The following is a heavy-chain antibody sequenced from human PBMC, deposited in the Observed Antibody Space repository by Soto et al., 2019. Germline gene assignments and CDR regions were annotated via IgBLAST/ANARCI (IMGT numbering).Heavy chain of an antibody. CDR2: IHHSGGI. D-gene: IGHD6-25*01. CDR1: GDSMSSADW. V-gene: IGHV4-4*02. J-gene: IGHJ4*02. CDR3: VCNGYYSLDH. Sequence: QVQLQESGPGLVKPSGTLSLTCAVSGDSMSSADWWSWVRQPPGKGLEWIGEIHHSGGINYHPSLRSRVTISVDMSKNQSSLNLSSLTAADTAVYFCVCNGYYSLDHWGQGTLVIVSP.